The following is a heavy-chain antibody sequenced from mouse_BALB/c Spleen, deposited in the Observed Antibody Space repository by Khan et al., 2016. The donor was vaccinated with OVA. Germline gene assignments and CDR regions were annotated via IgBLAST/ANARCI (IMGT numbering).Heavy chain of an antibody. D-gene: IGHD4-1*01. J-gene: IGHJ4*01. CDR1: GFTFTNYG. Sequence: QIQLVQSGPELKKPGETVKISCKASGFTFTNYGMNWVKQAPGKDLKWMGWINTYTGEPTYGDDFKGRFVLSLETSASTAYLQISNLKNEDTATYFCARVGYNGTMDYWGQGTSVTVSS. V-gene: IGHV9-3-1*01. CDR2: INTYTGEP. CDR3: ARVGYNGTMDY.